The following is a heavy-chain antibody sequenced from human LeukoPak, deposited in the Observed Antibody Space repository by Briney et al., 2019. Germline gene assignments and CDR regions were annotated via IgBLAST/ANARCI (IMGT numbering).Heavy chain of an antibody. CDR2: ISYDGSNK. V-gene: IGHV3-30*18. Sequence: PGRSLRLSCAASGFTFSSYGMHWVRQAPGKGLEWVAVISYDGSNKYYADSVKGRFTISRDNSKNTLYLQMNSLRAEDTAVYYCAKDQDSGDYSFDYWGQGTLVTVSS. CDR3: AKDQDSGDYSFDY. D-gene: IGHD4-17*01. CDR1: GFTFSSYG. J-gene: IGHJ4*02.